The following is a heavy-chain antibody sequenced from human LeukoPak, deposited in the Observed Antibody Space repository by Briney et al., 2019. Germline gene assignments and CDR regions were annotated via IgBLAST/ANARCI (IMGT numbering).Heavy chain of an antibody. J-gene: IGHJ3*02. CDR1: GYTFTSYD. Sequence: ASVKVSCTASGYTFTSYDINWVRQATGQGLEWMGWLNPNSANTGYAQKLQGRVTMTRNTSISTAYMELSSLRSDDTAVYYCARRWLAGDAFDIWGQGTMVTVSS. V-gene: IGHV1-8*01. CDR3: ARRWLAGDAFDI. D-gene: IGHD6-19*01. CDR2: LNPNSANT.